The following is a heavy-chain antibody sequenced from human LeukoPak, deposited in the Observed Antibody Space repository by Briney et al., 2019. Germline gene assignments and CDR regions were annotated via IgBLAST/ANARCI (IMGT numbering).Heavy chain of an antibody. CDR1: GGSFSGYY. CDR3: ARGDSYDFQFDP. V-gene: IGHV4-34*01. D-gene: IGHD3-22*01. Sequence: KPSETLSLTCAVYGGSFSGYYWSWIRQSPGKGLEWIGSLYYSGSTYYNPSLKSRVTISVDTSKNQFSLKLSSVTAADTAVYYCARGDSYDFQFDPWGQGTLVTVSA. CDR2: LYYSGST. J-gene: IGHJ5*02.